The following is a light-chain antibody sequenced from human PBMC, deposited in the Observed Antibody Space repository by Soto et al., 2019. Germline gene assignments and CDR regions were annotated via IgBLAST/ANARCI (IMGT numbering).Light chain of an antibody. J-gene: IGKJ1*01. Sequence: LPQAPATLSLTTGESASLTCRASQSVGSRSLAWYQQKPGQAPRLLIYGVSSRATGIPDRFSGSGSGTDFTLTISRLEPEDFAVYYCQQYGTSLWTFGQGTKVDI. V-gene: IGKV3-20*01. CDR3: QQYGTSLWT. CDR2: GVS. CDR1: QSVGSRS.